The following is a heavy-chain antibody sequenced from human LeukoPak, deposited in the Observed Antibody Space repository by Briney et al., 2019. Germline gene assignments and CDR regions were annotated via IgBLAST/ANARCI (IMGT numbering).Heavy chain of an antibody. D-gene: IGHD4-17*01. V-gene: IGHV3-30*18. CDR3: AKDARTVTTSGY. J-gene: IGHJ4*02. CDR2: ISYDGSNK. Sequence: GGSLRLSCAASGFTFSSYGMHWVRQAPGKGLEWVAVISYDGSNKYYADSVKGRFTISRDNSKNTLYLQTNSLRAEDTAVYYCAKDARTVTTSGYWGQGTLVTVSS. CDR1: GFTFSSYG.